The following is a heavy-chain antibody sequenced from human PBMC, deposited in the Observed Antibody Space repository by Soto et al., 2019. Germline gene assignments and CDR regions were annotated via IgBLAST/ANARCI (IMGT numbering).Heavy chain of an antibody. J-gene: IGHJ6*02. D-gene: IGHD3-9*01. CDR2: IYYNDNT. V-gene: IGHV3-53*01. Sequence: GGSLRLSCAASGFTVSSNHMTWVRQAPGRGPEWVSTIYYNDNTFYADSVKGRFTISRDNSKNRLYLQMNSLRAEDTAVYYCARNQRYYDILTGYYSPYYYYYGLDVWGQGTTVTVSS. CDR3: ARNQRYYDILTGYYSPYYYYYGLDV. CDR1: GFTVSSNH.